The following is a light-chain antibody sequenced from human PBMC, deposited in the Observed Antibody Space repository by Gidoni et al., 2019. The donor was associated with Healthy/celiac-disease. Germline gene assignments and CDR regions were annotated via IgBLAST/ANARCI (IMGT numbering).Light chain of an antibody. CDR1: RSVSSY. Sequence: ETELTQSPATLSVSQGDRATLSCSASRSVSSYLAWYHQKPGQPPRLLIYDASNRATGLPARFRGSGSGTDFTLTISSLEPEDFAVYYCQQRSNWPGVTFGPXTKVDIK. CDR2: DAS. V-gene: IGKV3-11*01. J-gene: IGKJ3*01. CDR3: QQRSNWPGVT.